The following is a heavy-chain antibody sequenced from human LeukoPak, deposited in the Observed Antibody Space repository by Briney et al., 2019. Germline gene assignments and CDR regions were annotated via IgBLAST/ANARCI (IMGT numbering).Heavy chain of an antibody. CDR2: ISSSGSTI. D-gene: IGHD6-19*01. CDR3: AAISGWSVDAFDI. Sequence: GGSLRLSCAAAGFTFSSYEMNWVRQAPGKGLEWVSYISSSGSTIYYADSVKGRFTISRDNAKNSLYLQMNSLRAEDTAVYCCAAISGWSVDAFDIWGQGTMVTVSS. CDR1: GFTFSSYE. V-gene: IGHV3-48*03. J-gene: IGHJ3*02.